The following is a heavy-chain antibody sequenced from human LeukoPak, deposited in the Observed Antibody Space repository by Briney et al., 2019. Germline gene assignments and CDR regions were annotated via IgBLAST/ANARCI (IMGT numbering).Heavy chain of an antibody. D-gene: IGHD5-18*01. V-gene: IGHV1-69*13. CDR2: FMPICGTG. CDR3: ARKDTGTSSSDYYYGMDV. J-gene: IGHJ6*02. CDR1: GATFSSYA. Sequence: SVKLSCTPFGATFSSYAVSWVRESPSHGLEWMGGFMPICGTGNYEQKFQGRVTITADETTSTAYMELSSLRSEDTAVYYCARKDTGTSSSDYYYGMDVWGQGTTVTVSS.